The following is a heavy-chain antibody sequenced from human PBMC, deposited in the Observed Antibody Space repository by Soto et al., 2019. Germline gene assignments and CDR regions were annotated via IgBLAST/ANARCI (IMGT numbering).Heavy chain of an antibody. J-gene: IGHJ5*02. Sequence: GGSLRLSCAASGFTFSSYAMSWVRQAPGKGLEWVSAISGSGGSTYYADSVKGRFTISRDNSKNTLYLQMNSLRAEDTAVYYCAKGGWGSVVAAYNWFDPWGQGTRVTVSS. CDR3: AKGGWGSVVAAYNWFDP. D-gene: IGHD2-15*01. V-gene: IGHV3-23*01. CDR2: ISGSGGST. CDR1: GFTFSSYA.